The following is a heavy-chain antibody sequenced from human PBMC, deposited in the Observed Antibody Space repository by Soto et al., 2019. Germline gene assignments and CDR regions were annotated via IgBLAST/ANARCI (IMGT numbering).Heavy chain of an antibody. CDR2: VSNTGRII. J-gene: IGHJ5*02. D-gene: IGHD6-13*01. CDR3: ARLYSNYWPLDP. V-gene: IGHV3-11*01. CDR1: GFSFSDYY. Sequence: QVQLVESGGGLGKPGGSLRLSCAASGFSFSDYYMSWMRQAPGKGPEWVSYVSNTGRIIYDADSVKGRFTISRDNAKSSLYLQMNSLRVEDTAVYYGARLYSNYWPLDPWGQGTLVTVSS.